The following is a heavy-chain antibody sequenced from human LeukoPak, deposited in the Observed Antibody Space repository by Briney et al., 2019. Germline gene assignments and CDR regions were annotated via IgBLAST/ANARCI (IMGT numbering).Heavy chain of an antibody. CDR1: GYSFSCYW. V-gene: IGHV5-51*01. D-gene: IGHD2-2*02. Sequence: GESLKISGKGSGYSFSCYWIALVRQMPGKGLEWMGIIYPRDSRTTYSPSFQGQVTISVDKSTSTAYLQWSSLKASDTAMYYCARHQSSITSCHNYWGPGTLVTVSS. CDR2: IYPRDSRT. J-gene: IGHJ4*02. CDR3: ARHQSSITSCHNY.